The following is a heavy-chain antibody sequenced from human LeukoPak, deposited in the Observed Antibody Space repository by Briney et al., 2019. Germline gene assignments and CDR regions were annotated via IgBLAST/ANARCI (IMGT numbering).Heavy chain of an antibody. CDR1: GFTFSGYS. J-gene: IGHJ3*02. Sequence: GGSLRLSCAASGFTFSGYSMNWVRQAPGKGLEWVSSISSSSSYIYYADSVKGRFTISRDNAKNSLYLQMNSLRAEDTAVYYCAREVENYYDSSGYWAFDIWGQGTMVTVSS. CDR2: ISSSSSYI. V-gene: IGHV3-21*01. CDR3: AREVENYYDSSGYWAFDI. D-gene: IGHD3-22*01.